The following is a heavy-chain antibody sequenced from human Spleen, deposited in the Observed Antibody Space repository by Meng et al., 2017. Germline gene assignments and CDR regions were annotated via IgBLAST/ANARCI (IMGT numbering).Heavy chain of an antibody. Sequence: ASVKVSCKASGYTFTSYYIHWVRQAPGQGLEWMGIINPTSGSTSYAQRFQGRLTMARDTSTSTVYMDLNSLIFEDPAVFFCARSRDGYNSGDWYFDIWGRGTLVTVSS. J-gene: IGHJ2*01. CDR2: INPTSGST. CDR3: ARSRDGYNSGDWYFDI. CDR1: GYTFTSYY. V-gene: IGHV1-46*01. D-gene: IGHD5-24*01.